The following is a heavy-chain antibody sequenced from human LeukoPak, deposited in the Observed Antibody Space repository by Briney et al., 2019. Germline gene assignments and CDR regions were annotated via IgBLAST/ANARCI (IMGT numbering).Heavy chain of an antibody. CDR2: INPNSGGT. Sequence: GASVKVSCKASGYTFTGYYMHWVRQAPGQGLEWMGWINPNSGGTNYAQKFQGWVTMTRDTSISTAYMELSRLRSDDTAVYYCARGGYYDSSGYYLYYFDYWGQGTLVTVSS. V-gene: IGHV1-2*04. D-gene: IGHD3-22*01. J-gene: IGHJ4*02. CDR3: ARGGYYDSSGYYLYYFDY. CDR1: GYTFTGYY.